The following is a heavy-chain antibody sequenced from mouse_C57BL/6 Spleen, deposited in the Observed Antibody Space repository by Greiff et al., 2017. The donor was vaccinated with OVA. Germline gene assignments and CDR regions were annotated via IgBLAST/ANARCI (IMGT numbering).Heavy chain of an antibody. CDR2: IDPENGDT. V-gene: IGHV14-4*01. J-gene: IGHJ2*01. CDR3: TTHGNYFDY. Sequence: EVHLVESGAELVRPGASVKLSCTASGFNIKDDYMHWVKQRPEQGLEWIGWIDPENGDTEYASKFQGKATITADTSSNTAYLQLSSLTSEDTAVYYCTTHGNYFDYWGQGTTLTVSS. D-gene: IGHD1-2*01. CDR1: GFNIKDDY.